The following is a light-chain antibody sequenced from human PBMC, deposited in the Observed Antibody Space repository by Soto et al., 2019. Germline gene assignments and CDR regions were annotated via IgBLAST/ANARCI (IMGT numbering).Light chain of an antibody. J-gene: IGKJ2*01. Sequence: EIVLTQSPGTLSLSPGERATLSCRASQSVSSSYLAWYQQKPGQAPRLLIYGTSSRATSIPDRFSGSGSGTDFTLTISRLEPEDFAVYYCQQYGNSVPYTFGQGTKLEIK. CDR3: QQYGNSVPYT. CDR2: GTS. V-gene: IGKV3-20*01. CDR1: QSVSSSY.